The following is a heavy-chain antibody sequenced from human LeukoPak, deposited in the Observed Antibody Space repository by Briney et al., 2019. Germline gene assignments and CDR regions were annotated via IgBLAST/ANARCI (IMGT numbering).Heavy chain of an antibody. CDR2: ISWNSGSI. Sequence: GGSLRLSCAASGFTFDDYAMHWVRHAPGKGLEWVSGISWNSGSIGYADSVKGRFTISRDNAKNSLYLQMNSLRAEDTAVYYCASALVVVVAALDVWGQGTTVTVSS. J-gene: IGHJ6*02. V-gene: IGHV3-9*01. CDR3: ASALVVVVAALDV. D-gene: IGHD2-15*01. CDR1: GFTFDDYA.